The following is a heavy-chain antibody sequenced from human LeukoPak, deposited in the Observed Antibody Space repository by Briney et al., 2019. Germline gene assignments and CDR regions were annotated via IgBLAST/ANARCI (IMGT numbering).Heavy chain of an antibody. V-gene: IGHV1-18*01. CDR1: GYTFTSYG. CDR3: ARDMPYSGSYSFDY. Sequence: ASVKVSCKASGYTFTSYGISWVRQAPGQGLEWMGWISAYNGNTNYAQKLQGRVTMTTDTSTSTAYMELRSLRSDDTAVCYCARDMPYSGSYSFDYWGQGTLVTVSS. CDR2: ISAYNGNT. J-gene: IGHJ4*02. D-gene: IGHD1-26*01.